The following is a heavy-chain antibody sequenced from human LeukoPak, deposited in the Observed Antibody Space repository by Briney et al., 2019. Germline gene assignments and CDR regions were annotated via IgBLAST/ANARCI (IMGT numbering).Heavy chain of an antibody. CDR2: IIPIFGTA. D-gene: IGHD6-19*01. CDR1: GGTFSSYA. CDR3: ARDSEQWLVRGSRSHFDY. V-gene: IGHV1-69*13. Sequence: SVKVSCKASGGTFSSYAISWVRQAPGQGLEWMGGIIPIFGTANYAQKFQGRVTITADESTSTAYMELSSLRSEDTAVYYSARDSEQWLVRGSRSHFDYWGQGTLVTVSS. J-gene: IGHJ4*02.